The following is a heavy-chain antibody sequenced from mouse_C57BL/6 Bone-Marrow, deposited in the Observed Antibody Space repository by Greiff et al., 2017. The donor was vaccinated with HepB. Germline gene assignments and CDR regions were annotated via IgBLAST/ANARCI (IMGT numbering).Heavy chain of an antibody. Sequence: EVKLEESGGGLVQPGGSKKLSCVASGFTFSNYWMNWVRQSPEKGLEWVAQIRLKSDNYATHYAESVKGRFTISRDDSKSSVYLQMNNLRAEDTGIYYCTAAYGSSYNWYFDVWGTGTTVTVSS. CDR1: GFTFSNYW. J-gene: IGHJ1*03. CDR3: TAAYGSSYNWYFDV. D-gene: IGHD1-1*01. CDR2: IRLKSDNYAT. V-gene: IGHV6-3*01.